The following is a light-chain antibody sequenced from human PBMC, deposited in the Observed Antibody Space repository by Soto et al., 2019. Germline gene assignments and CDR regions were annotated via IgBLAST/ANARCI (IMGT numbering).Light chain of an antibody. V-gene: IGKV1D-16*01. Sequence: DIQMTQSPSSVSASLVDRVTITCQASQGISRSLAWYQQKPGKAPKLLIYSASSLQSGVPSRFSGSGSGTEFTLTISSLQPDDFATYYCQQYNTYSTFGQGTRLEI. CDR3: QQYNTYST. CDR1: QGISRS. J-gene: IGKJ5*01. CDR2: SAS.